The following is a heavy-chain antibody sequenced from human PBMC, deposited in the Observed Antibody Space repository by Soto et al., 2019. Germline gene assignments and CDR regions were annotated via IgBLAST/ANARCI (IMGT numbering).Heavy chain of an antibody. CDR2: MNPNSGNT. CDR1: GYTFTSYD. V-gene: IGHV1-8*01. J-gene: IGHJ6*03. Sequence: QVQLVQSGAEVKKPGASVKVSCKASGYTFTSYDINWVRQATGQGLEWMGWMNPNSGNTGYAQKFQGRVTMTRNTSISTAYMELSSLRSEDTAVYYCARGPGYCSSTSCLRSYYHYYYMDVWGKGTTVTVSS. CDR3: ARGPGYCSSTSCLRSYYHYYYMDV. D-gene: IGHD2-2*01.